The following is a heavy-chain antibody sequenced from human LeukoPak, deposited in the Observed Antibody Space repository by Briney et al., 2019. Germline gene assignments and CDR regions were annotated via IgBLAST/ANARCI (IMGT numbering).Heavy chain of an antibody. J-gene: IGHJ4*02. D-gene: IGHD2-8*01. CDR3: ASGGVGPRLQN. V-gene: IGHV4-34*01. Sequence: SETLSLTSAANGGSCSGYDWTWIRQPPGKGLEWIGEVNQRGGISYNPSLKSRVSISVDTSKNQFSLKLTSVTAADTAVYFCASGGVGPRLQNWGQGSLVTVSS. CDR2: VNQRGGI. CDR1: GGSCSGYD.